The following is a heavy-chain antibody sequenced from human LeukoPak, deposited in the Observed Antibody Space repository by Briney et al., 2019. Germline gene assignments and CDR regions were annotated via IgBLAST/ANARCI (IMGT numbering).Heavy chain of an antibody. CDR1: GFTVSSNY. Sequence: GGSLRLSCAASGFTVSSNYMSWVRQAPGEGLEWVSVIYSGGSTYYADSVKGRFTISRDNSKNTLYLQMNSLRAEDTAVYHCAREDYDSSGLYYFDYWGQGTLVTVSS. V-gene: IGHV3-53*01. J-gene: IGHJ4*02. CDR3: AREDYDSSGLYYFDY. D-gene: IGHD3-22*01. CDR2: IYSGGST.